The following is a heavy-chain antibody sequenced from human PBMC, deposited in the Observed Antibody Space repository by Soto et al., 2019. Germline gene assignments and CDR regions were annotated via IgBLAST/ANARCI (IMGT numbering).Heavy chain of an antibody. CDR3: TTSLGATDAFDI. D-gene: IGHD1-26*01. CDR1: GFTFSNAW. CDR2: IKSKTDGGTT. V-gene: IGHV3-15*01. Sequence: GGSLRLSCAVSGFTFSNAWMSWVRQAPGKGLEWVGRIKSKTDGGTTDYAAPVKGRFTISRDDSKNTLYLQMNSLKTEDTAVYYCTTSLGATDAFDIWGQGTMVTVSS. J-gene: IGHJ3*02.